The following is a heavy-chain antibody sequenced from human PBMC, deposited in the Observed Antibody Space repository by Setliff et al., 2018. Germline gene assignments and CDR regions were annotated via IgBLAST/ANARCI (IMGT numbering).Heavy chain of an antibody. J-gene: IGHJ4*02. CDR3: RFWSSYYKNDY. CDR2: INQSGNT. V-gene: IGHV4-34*01. D-gene: IGHD3-3*01. CDR1: GGSFSDYY. Sequence: SETLSLTCTVYGGSFSDYYWGWVRQPPGKGLEWIGEINQSGNTNYNPSLNSRVSVSVDTPTIQFSLKVFSVTAADTAVDYCRFWSSYYKNDYWAQGTLVTVSS.